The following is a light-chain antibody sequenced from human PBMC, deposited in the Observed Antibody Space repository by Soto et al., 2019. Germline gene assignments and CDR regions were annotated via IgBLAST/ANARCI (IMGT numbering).Light chain of an antibody. V-gene: IGKV3-20*01. J-gene: IGKJ1*01. CDR1: QSVSSSY. CDR3: QQYGGSPKT. CDR2: GTS. Sequence: EIVLTQSPGTLSVSPGEGATLSCRSIQSVSSSYLAWYQQKPGQAPRLLIYGTSSRATGIPDRFSGSGSATDFTLTISRLEPEDFAVYFCQQYGGSPKTFGQGTKVDIK.